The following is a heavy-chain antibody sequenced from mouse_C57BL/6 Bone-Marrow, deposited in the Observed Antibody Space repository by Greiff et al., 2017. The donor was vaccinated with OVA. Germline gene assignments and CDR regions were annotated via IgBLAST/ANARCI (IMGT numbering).Heavy chain of an antibody. V-gene: IGHV3-8*01. CDR1: GYSITSYY. J-gene: IGHJ2*01. CDR3: ARSPGFDY. Sequence: EVQGVESGPGLAKPSPPLSLTCSVTGYSITSYYWNWIRKFPGNKLEYMGYISYSGSTYYNPSLKSRISITRDTSKNQYYLQLNSVTTEDTATYYCARSPGFDYWGQGTTLTVSS. CDR2: ISYSGST.